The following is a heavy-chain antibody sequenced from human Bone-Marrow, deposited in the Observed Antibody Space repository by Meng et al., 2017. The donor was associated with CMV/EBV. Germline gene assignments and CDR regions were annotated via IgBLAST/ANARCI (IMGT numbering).Heavy chain of an antibody. CDR1: GFTFSSYS. CDR3: ARGFGVVTPGNY. V-gene: IGHV3-48*04. J-gene: IGHJ4*02. Sequence: GESLKISCAASGFTFSSYSMNWVRQAPGKGLEWVSYISTSSTTICYADSVKGRFTISRDNAKNSLYLQMNSLRAEDTAVYYCARGFGVVTPGNYWGQGTLVTVSS. D-gene: IGHD3-3*01. CDR2: ISTSSTTI.